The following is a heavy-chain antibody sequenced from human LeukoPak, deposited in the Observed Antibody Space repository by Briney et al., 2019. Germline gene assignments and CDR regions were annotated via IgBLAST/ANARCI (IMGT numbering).Heavy chain of an antibody. CDR3: ARRSWYVDY. J-gene: IGHJ4*02. Sequence: PGGSQRLSCAASGFTFSSYSMNWVRRAPGKGLEWVSYISSSSSTIYYADSVKGRFTISRDNAKNSLYLQMNSLRAEDTAVYYCARRSWYVDYWGQGTLVTVSS. CDR2: ISSSSSTI. V-gene: IGHV3-48*01. D-gene: IGHD6-13*01. CDR1: GFTFSSYS.